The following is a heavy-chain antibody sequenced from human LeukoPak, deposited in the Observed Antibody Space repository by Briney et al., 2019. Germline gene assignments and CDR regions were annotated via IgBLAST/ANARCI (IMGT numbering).Heavy chain of an antibody. V-gene: IGHV3-11*01. CDR1: GFMYIDYY. CDR2: ISGSGDAI. Sequence: GGSLRLSCVVSGFMYIDYYMGWIRQTPGTGLEFISYISGSGDAIYYADSVKGRFTISRDNAKNSLYLQLDSLSAEDTAVYYCASLYESTAFCLVYCGQGALVTVSS. J-gene: IGHJ4*02. D-gene: IGHD3-22*01. CDR3: ASLYESTAFCLVY.